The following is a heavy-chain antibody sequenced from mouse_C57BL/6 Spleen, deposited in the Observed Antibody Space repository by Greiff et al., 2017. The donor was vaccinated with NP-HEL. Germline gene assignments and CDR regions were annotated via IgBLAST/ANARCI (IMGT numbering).Heavy chain of an antibody. D-gene: IGHD4-1*01. CDR3: ANWDVGAWFAY. CDR1: GYTFTSYG. J-gene: IGHJ3*01. V-gene: IGHV1-81*01. Sequence: QVQLKQSGAELARPGASVKLSCKASGYTFTSYGISWVKQRTGQGLAWIGEIYPRSGNTYYNEKFKGKATLTADKSSSTAYMELRSLTSEDSAVYFCANWDVGAWFAYWGQGTLGTVSA. CDR2: IYPRSGNT.